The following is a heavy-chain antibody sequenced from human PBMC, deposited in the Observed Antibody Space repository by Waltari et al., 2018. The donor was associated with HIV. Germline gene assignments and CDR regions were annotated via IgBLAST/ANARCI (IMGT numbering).Heavy chain of an antibody. D-gene: IGHD2-15*01. CDR1: GFTFSSYW. J-gene: IGHJ4*02. CDR2: IRQDGSEQ. V-gene: IGHV3-7*01. Sequence: EVQLVESGGGLVQPGGSLRLSCAASGFTFSSYWMTWVRQAPGKGLEWVANIRQDGSEQTYTDSVKGRFTISRDNAKNAVYLQMNSLRAEDTAVYYCASLYCSGGSCYDCWGQGTLVTVSS. CDR3: ASLYCSGGSCYDC.